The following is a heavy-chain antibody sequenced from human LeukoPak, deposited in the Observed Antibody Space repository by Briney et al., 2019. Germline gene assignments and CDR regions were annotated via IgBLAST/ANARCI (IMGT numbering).Heavy chain of an antibody. Sequence: PGGSLRLSCAASGFTFSNAWMSWVRQAPGKGLEWVGRIKSKTDGGTTDYAAPVKGRFTISRDDSKNTLYLQMNSLETEDTAVYYCTTTGLLYYDYVWESYRHPVFDYWGQGTLVTVSS. V-gene: IGHV3-15*01. CDR2: IKSKTDGGTT. CDR1: GFTFSNAW. CDR3: TTTGLLYYDYVWESYRHPVFDY. D-gene: IGHD3-16*02. J-gene: IGHJ4*02.